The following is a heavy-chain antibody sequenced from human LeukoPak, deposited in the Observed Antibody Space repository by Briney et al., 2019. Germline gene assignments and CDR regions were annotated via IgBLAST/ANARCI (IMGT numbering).Heavy chain of an antibody. Sequence: PGGSLRLSCEASGFTFTTYSMTWVRQAPGKGLEWVSSISSSSSYIYYADSVKGRFTISRDNAKKSLYLHMNILRAEDTAVYYCATQRDGYNSPFDYWGQGTLVTVSS. CDR1: GFTFTTYS. D-gene: IGHD5-24*01. V-gene: IGHV3-21*01. CDR2: ISSSSSYI. J-gene: IGHJ4*02. CDR3: ATQRDGYNSPFDY.